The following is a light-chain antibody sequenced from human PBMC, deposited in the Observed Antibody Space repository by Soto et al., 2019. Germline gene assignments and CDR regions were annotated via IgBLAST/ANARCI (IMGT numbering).Light chain of an antibody. J-gene: IGLJ1*01. Sequence: QSALTQPASVSGSPGQAITISCTGTSSDIGHYDYVSWYQQHPGKAPKLMIYHVTYRPSGVSNRYSGSKSGNSASLTISGLQAADDADYYCCSLTTRHTYLFGSGTKVTVL. CDR2: HVT. V-gene: IGLV2-14*03. CDR1: SSDIGHYDY. CDR3: CSLTTRHTYL.